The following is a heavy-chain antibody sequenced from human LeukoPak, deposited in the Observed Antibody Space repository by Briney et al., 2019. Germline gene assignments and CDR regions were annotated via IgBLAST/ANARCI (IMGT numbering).Heavy chain of an antibody. J-gene: IGHJ6*02. Sequence: GGSLRLSCAASGFTFSSDWMHWVRQAPGKGLVWVSRINSDESSTNYADSVKGRFTISRDNAKNTLYLQMNSLRVEDTAVYYCARAMTAAAGRCTDVWGQGTTVTVSS. CDR3: ARAMTAAAGRCTDV. CDR1: GFTFSSDW. V-gene: IGHV3-74*01. D-gene: IGHD6-13*01. CDR2: INSDESST.